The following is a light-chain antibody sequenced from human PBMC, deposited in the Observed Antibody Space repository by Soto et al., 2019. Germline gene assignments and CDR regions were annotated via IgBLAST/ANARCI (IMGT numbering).Light chain of an antibody. CDR1: QSVSTN. Sequence: EIVMTQSPVTLSVSPGDRAALSCRASQSVSTNLAWYQQKPGQPPRLLIYAASTRATGVPARFSGSGSGTEFTLTISSLQSEAFAVYFCQQYNKWPPYTFGQGTKLEIK. J-gene: IGKJ2*01. CDR2: AAS. V-gene: IGKV3-15*01. CDR3: QQYNKWPPYT.